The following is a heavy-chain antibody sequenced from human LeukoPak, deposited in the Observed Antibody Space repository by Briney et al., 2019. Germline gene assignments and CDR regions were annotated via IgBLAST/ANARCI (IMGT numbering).Heavy chain of an antibody. Sequence: GGSLRLSCAASGFTFSGYSMNWVRQAPGMGLEWVSSISSSSSYIYYADSVKGRFTISRDNAKNSLYLQMNSLRAEDTAVYYCARDLDSSGWCGGGGYWGQGTLVTVSS. J-gene: IGHJ4*02. D-gene: IGHD6-19*01. CDR1: GFTFSGYS. V-gene: IGHV3-21*01. CDR2: ISSSSSYI. CDR3: ARDLDSSGWCGGGGY.